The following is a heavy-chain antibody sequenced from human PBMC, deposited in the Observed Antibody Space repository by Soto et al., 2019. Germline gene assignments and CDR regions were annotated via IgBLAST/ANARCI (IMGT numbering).Heavy chain of an antibody. V-gene: IGHV4-34*01. CDR1: GGSFSGYY. CDR3: ERFLRRGENGDYYYYGMDV. Sequence: QVQLQQWGAGLLKPSETLSLTCAVYGGSFSGYYWSWIRQPPGKGLEWIGEINHSGSTNYNPSLKSRVTISVDTSKNQFSLKLSSVTAADTAVYYCERFLRRGENGDYYYYGMDVWGQGTTVTVSS. D-gene: IGHD4-17*01. CDR2: INHSGST. J-gene: IGHJ6*02.